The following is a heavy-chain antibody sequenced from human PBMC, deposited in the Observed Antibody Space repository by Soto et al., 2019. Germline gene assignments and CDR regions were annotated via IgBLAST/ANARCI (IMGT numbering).Heavy chain of an antibody. D-gene: IGHD6-19*01. CDR1: GFTFSSYG. V-gene: IGHV3-30*18. Sequence: GGSLRLSCASSGFTFSSYGMHWFRQAPGKGLEWVAVISYDGSNKYYADSVKGRFTISRDNSKNTLYLQMNSLRAEDTAVYYCAKGHSSGWYRYGMDVWGQGTTVTVSS. CDR3: AKGHSSGWYRYGMDV. J-gene: IGHJ6*02. CDR2: ISYDGSNK.